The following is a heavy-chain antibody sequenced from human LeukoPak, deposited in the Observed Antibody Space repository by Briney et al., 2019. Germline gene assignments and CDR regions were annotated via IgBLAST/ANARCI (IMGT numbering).Heavy chain of an antibody. CDR3: ARGPTTVTRAFDY. Sequence: SETLSLTCTVSGGSIRSYYWSWIRQPPGKGLEWIGYIYYSGSTKYNPSLKSRVTMSVDTSKNQFSLKLSSVTAADTAVYYCARGPTTVTRAFDYWGQGTLVTVSS. J-gene: IGHJ4*02. CDR1: GGSIRSYY. CDR2: IYYSGST. V-gene: IGHV4-59*12. D-gene: IGHD4-17*01.